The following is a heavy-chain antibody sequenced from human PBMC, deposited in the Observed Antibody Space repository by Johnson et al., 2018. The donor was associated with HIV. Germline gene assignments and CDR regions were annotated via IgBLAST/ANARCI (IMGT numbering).Heavy chain of an antibody. CDR1: GFTFSSYG. CDR2: IRYDGSNK. D-gene: IGHD1-14*01. Sequence: VQLAESGGGVVQPGGSLRLSCAASGFTFSSYGMHWVRQSPGKGLEWMAFIRYDGSNKYYADSVKGRFTISRDNSKNTLYLQMNSLRAEDTAVYYCARASAVFDAFDIWGQGTMVTVSS. V-gene: IGHV3-30*02. CDR3: ARASAVFDAFDI. J-gene: IGHJ3*02.